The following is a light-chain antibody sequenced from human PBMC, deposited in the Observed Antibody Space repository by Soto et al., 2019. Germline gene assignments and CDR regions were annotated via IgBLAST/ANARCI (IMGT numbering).Light chain of an antibody. V-gene: IGLV2-14*01. CDR2: GVS. CDR3: STHTTSGALQV. Sequence: QSALTHPASVSGSPGQSITISCTGTISDFVVYNYVSWYQQLPGKAPKLMIYGVSNRPSGVSNRFSGSKSGNTASLTISGLQADDEADYYCSTHTTSGALQVFGTGTKLTVL. J-gene: IGLJ1*01. CDR1: ISDFVVYNY.